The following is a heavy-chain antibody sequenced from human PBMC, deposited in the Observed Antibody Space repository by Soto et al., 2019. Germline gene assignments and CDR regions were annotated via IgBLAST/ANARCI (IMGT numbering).Heavy chain of an antibody. V-gene: IGHV1-18*01. CDR3: ARGRYGDY. CDR2: ISAHNGNT. D-gene: IGHD1-1*01. CDR1: GYTFTSYG. J-gene: IGHJ4*02. Sequence: QVHLVQSGAEVKKPGASVKVSCKASGYTFTSYGITWVRQAPGQGLEWMGWISAHNGNTDYALKLQGRVIVTRDTSTSTAYMELRSLRSDDTDVYYCARGRYGDYWGQGALVTVSS.